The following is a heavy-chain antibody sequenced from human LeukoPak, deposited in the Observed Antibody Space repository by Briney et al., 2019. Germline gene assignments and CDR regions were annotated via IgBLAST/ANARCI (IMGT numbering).Heavy chain of an antibody. Sequence: PSETLSLTCTVSGXSISSRSCCWGWIRQPPGKGLEWIGTIYYSGSTYYNPPLKSRVTISVDTSKNQFSLRLSSVTAADTAVYYCARQVYSGTHYFDYWGQGTLVTVSS. CDR2: IYYSGST. CDR3: ARQVYSGTHYFDY. J-gene: IGHJ4*02. D-gene: IGHD1-26*01. CDR1: GXSISSRSCC. V-gene: IGHV4-39*01.